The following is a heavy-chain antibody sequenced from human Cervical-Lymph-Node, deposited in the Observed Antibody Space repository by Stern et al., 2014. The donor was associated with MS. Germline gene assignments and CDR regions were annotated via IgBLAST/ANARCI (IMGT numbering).Heavy chain of an antibody. Sequence: VQLVESGGGVVQPGRSLRLSCAASGSTSSNFAMHWVRQAPGKGLAWVGVISYEGSNKYYGASVRGRFSISRDNSKNTLTLQMNSLRPEDTAVYYCATSSYGSGTFDGLDVWGQGTTVTVSS. CDR3: ATSSYGSGTFDGLDV. J-gene: IGHJ6*02. CDR2: ISYEGSNK. D-gene: IGHD3-10*01. V-gene: IGHV3-30*01. CDR1: GSTSSNFA.